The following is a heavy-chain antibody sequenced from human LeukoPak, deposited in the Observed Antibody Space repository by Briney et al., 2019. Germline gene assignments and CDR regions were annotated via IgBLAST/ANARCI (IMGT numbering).Heavy chain of an antibody. Sequence: PSETLSLTCTVSGDSISSYYWSWIRQSPGKGLEWIGHMYYSGSTNYNPSLKSRVTISVDMSKKQFSLNLSSVTAADTAVYYCARGSSVSFQHWGQGTLVTVSS. CDR1: GDSISSYY. V-gene: IGHV4-59*08. D-gene: IGHD2-2*01. J-gene: IGHJ1*01. CDR2: MYYSGST. CDR3: ARGSSVSFQH.